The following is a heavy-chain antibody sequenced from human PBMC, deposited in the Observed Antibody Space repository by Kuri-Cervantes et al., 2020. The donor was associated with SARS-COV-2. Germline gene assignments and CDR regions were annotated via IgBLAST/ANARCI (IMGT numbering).Heavy chain of an antibody. CDR3: ASNSNYWYYGMDV. J-gene: IGHJ6*02. CDR1: GYTFTGYY. D-gene: IGHD4-11*01. V-gene: IGHV1-2*02. CDR2: INPNSGGT. Sequence: VKVSCKASGYTFTGYYMHWVRQAPGQGLEWMGWINPNSGGTNYAQKFQGRVTMTRDTSISTAYMELSRLRSDDTAVYYCASNSNYWYYGMDVWGQGTTVTVSS.